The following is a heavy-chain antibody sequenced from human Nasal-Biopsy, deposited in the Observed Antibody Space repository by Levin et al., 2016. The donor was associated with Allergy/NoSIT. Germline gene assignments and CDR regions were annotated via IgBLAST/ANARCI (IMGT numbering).Heavy chain of an antibody. V-gene: IGHV3-21*01. D-gene: IGHD3-9*01. J-gene: IGHJ2*01. CDR2: ISRSRTYI. CDR1: GFTFSDYT. CDR3: ARDLTTINTYWYFDL. Sequence: GESLKISCTASGFTFSDYTMNWIRLSPGKGLEWVSYISRSRTYIEYADSVKGRFTISRDNAKKSVYLQMHGLRDEDTAVYYCARDLTTINTYWYFDLWGRGTLVTVSS.